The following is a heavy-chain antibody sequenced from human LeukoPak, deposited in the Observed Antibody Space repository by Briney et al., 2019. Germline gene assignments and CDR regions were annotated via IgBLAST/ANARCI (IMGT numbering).Heavy chain of an antibody. CDR1: GGAISSYY. Sequence: PSETLSLTCTVSGGAISSYYWSWIRQPPGKGLEWIGYIYYSGSTNYNPSLKSRVTISVKTSKHQFSLKLSSVTAADTAVYYCARQRGYSLGDAFDIWGQGTMVTVSS. V-gene: IGHV4-59*01. CDR2: IYYSGST. CDR3: ARQRGYSLGDAFDI. D-gene: IGHD1-1*01. J-gene: IGHJ3*02.